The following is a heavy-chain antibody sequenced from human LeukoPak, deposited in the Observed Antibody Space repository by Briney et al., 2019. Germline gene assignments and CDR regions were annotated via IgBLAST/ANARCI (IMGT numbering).Heavy chain of an antibody. CDR1: GSTFSDHY. J-gene: IGHJ4*02. Sequence: GGSLRLSCVASGSTFSDHYMDWVRQAPGKGLEWVARIRNRARGYTTDYAASAKGRFTISRDDSEGSLYLQMNSLQTEDTAVYYCATETKDSRAYYYFDYWGQGALVTVSS. CDR2: IRNRARGYTT. V-gene: IGHV3-72*01. D-gene: IGHD4-11*01. CDR3: ATETKDSRAYYYFDY.